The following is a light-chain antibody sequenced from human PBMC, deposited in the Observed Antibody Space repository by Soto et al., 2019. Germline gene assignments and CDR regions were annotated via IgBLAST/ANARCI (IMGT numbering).Light chain of an antibody. CDR3: AAWDDSLSGWV. Sequence: QSVLTQPPSASGTPGQRVTISCSGSSSNIGDNYVFWYQQFPGAAPKPLIFNNNQRPSGVPDRFSGAKSGTSASLSISGLRSEDEADYHCAAWDDSLSGWVFGGGTQLPVL. CDR2: NNN. CDR1: SSNIGDNY. J-gene: IGLJ3*02. V-gene: IGLV1-47*02.